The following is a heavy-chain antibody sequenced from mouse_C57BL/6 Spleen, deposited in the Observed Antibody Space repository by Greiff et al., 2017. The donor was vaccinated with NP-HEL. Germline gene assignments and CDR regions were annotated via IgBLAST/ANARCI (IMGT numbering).Heavy chain of an antibody. Sequence: EVQLVESGGGLVKPGGSLKLSCAASGFTFSDYGMHWVRQAPEKGLEWVAYISSGSSTIYYADTVKGRFTISRDNAKNTLFLQMTGLRSEDTAMYYGARRYGSSYEEYWGQGTTLTVSS. J-gene: IGHJ2*01. D-gene: IGHD1-1*01. V-gene: IGHV5-17*01. CDR2: ISSGSSTI. CDR3: ARRYGSSYEEY. CDR1: GFTFSDYG.